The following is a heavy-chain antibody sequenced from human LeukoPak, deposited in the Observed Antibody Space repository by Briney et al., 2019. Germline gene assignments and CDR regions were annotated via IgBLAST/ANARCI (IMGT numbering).Heavy chain of an antibody. CDR3: AKDRRYDILTGYPDY. V-gene: IGHV3-23*01. CDR2: ISGSGGST. CDR1: GFTFSSYA. Sequence: GASLRLSCAASGFTFSSYAMSWVRQAPGKELEWVSAISGSGGSTYYADSVKGRFTISRDNSKNTLYLQMNSLRAEDTAVYYCAKDRRYDILTGYPDYWGQGTLVTVSS. J-gene: IGHJ4*02. D-gene: IGHD3-9*01.